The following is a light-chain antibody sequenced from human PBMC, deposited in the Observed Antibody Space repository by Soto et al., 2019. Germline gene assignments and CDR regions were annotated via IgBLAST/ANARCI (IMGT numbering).Light chain of an antibody. V-gene: IGKV3D-15*01. CDR2: GAS. CDR3: QQYNNWPAIT. CDR1: RGVRSN. J-gene: IGKJ5*01. Sequence: EIVMTQSPATLSVSPGERATLSCRASRGVRSNLAWYQQKPGQPARLLIFGASTRAPGIPARFSGFGSGTDFTLTISSLQSEDFAIYYCQQYNNWPAITFGQGTRLEIK.